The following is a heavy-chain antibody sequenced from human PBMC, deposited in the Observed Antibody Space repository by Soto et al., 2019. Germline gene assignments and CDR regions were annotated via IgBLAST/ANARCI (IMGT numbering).Heavy chain of an antibody. Sequence: PGGSLRLSCAASGFTFSSYEMKWVRQAPGKGLEWVSYISSSGSTIYYADSVKGRFTISRDNAKNSLYLQMNSLRAEDTAVYYCARESGEWELLHNFDYWGQGTLVTVSS. D-gene: IGHD1-26*01. CDR3: ARESGEWELLHNFDY. V-gene: IGHV3-48*03. CDR1: GFTFSSYE. J-gene: IGHJ4*02. CDR2: ISSSGSTI.